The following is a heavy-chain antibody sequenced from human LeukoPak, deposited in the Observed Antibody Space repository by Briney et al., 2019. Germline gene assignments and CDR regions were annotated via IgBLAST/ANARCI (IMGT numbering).Heavy chain of an antibody. CDR3: ARGCSGGSCYRTPNWFDP. J-gene: IGHJ5*02. Sequence: SVKVSCKASGGTFSSYAISWVRQAPGQGLEWMGGIIPIFGTANYAQKFQGRVTIAADESTSTAYMELSSLRSEDTAVYYCARGCSGGSCYRTPNWFDPWGQGTLVTVSS. CDR2: IIPIFGTA. V-gene: IGHV1-69*13. D-gene: IGHD2-15*01. CDR1: GGTFSSYA.